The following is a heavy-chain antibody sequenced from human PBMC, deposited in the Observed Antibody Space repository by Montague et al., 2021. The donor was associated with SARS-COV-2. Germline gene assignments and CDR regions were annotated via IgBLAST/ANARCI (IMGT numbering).Heavy chain of an antibody. Sequence: SLRLSCAASGFTVSSNYMSWVRQAPGKGLEWVSVIYSGGSTYYADSVKGRFTISRDNSKNTLYLQMNSLRAEDTAVYYCARDKAGPTGGGWFDPWGQGTLVTVS. J-gene: IGHJ5*02. CDR3: ARDKAGPTGGGWFDP. D-gene: IGHD1-26*01. V-gene: IGHV3-66*01. CDR2: IYSGGST. CDR1: GFTVSSNY.